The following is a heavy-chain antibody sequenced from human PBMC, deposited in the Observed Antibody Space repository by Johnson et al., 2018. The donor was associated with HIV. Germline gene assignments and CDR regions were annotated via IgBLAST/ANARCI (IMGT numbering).Heavy chain of an antibody. CDR3: ASSRYSRRWYVSGAFDV. CDR2: VSDVVTHK. V-gene: IGHV3-30*04. Sequence: QLPLVESAAGVVQPLRSLTLSCPSSALIFSRSAVHCLLHAPCTVLVRVAVVSDVVTHKFYSDSVTLRFTISRDNSKNTMFLQMNSLRPEDTAMYYCASSRYSRRWYVSGAFDVWGQGTMVAVSS. CDR1: ALIFSRSA. J-gene: IGHJ3*01. D-gene: IGHD6-13*01.